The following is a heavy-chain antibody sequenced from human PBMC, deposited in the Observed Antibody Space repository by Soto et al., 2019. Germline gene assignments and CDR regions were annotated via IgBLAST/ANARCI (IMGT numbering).Heavy chain of an antibody. J-gene: IGHJ4*02. D-gene: IGHD1-26*01. CDR2: ISSDDRT. V-gene: IGHV3-23*01. CDR3: AKDQWELLH. CDR1: GLSFTTFA. Sequence: PGGSLRLSCAASGLSFTTFAMSWVRQAPGRGLEWVSSISSDDRTYYTDSVKGRFTISRDSSKNTLYLQMNSLRAEDTAVYYCAKDQWELLHWGQGTLVSVSS.